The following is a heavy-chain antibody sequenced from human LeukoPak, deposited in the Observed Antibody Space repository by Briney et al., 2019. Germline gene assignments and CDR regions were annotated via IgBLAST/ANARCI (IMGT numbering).Heavy chain of an antibody. CDR1: GGTFSSYA. J-gene: IGHJ3*02. CDR2: IIPIFGTA. D-gene: IGHD3-22*01. CDR3: ARDLPQYYYGSSGYGAFDI. V-gene: IGHV1-69*13. Sequence: SVKVSCKASGGTFSSYAISWVRQAPGQGLEWMGGIIPIFGTANYAQKFQGRVTITADESTSTAYMELSSLRSEDTAVYYCARDLPQYYYGSSGYGAFDIWGQGTMVTVSS.